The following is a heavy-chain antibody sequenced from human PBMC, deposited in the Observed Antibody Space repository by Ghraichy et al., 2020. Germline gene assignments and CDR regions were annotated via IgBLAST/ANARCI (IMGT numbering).Heavy chain of an antibody. Sequence: SVNVSCKASGGTFSSYAISWVRQAPGQGLEWMGRIIPILGIANYAQKFQGRVTITADKSTSTAYMELSSLRSEDTAVYYCARVDVVVVAAAHYYYYGMDVWGQGTTVTVSS. D-gene: IGHD2-15*01. CDR1: GGTFSSYA. CDR2: IIPILGIA. CDR3: ARVDVVVVAAAHYYYYGMDV. V-gene: IGHV1-69*04. J-gene: IGHJ6*02.